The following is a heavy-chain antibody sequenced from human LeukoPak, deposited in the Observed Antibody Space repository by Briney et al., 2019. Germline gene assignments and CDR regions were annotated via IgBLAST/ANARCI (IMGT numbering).Heavy chain of an antibody. J-gene: IGHJ4*02. V-gene: IGHV1-2*02. D-gene: IGHD3-22*01. CDR1: GYTFTSYY. Sequence: GASVKGSCKASGYTFTSYYMHWVRQAPGQGLEWMGWINPNSGGTNYAQKFQGRVTMTRDTSISTAYLELSRLRSDDTAVYYCARGSLEYDSSGYYIYWGQGTLVTVSS. CDR2: INPNSGGT. CDR3: ARGSLEYDSSGYYIY.